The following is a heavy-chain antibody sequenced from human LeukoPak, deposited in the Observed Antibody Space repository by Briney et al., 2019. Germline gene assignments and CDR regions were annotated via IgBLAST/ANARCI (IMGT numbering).Heavy chain of an antibody. D-gene: IGHD3-10*01. CDR1: GYTFTGYY. V-gene: IGHV1-2*06. CDR3: WVNLWFGEFDYFDY. CDR2: INPNSGGT. Sequence: ASVKVSCKASGYTFTGYYMHWVRQAPGQGLEWMGRINPNSGGTNYAQKFQGRVTMTRDTSISTAYMELSRLRSDDTAAYYCWVNLWFGEFDYFDYWGQGTLVTVSS. J-gene: IGHJ4*02.